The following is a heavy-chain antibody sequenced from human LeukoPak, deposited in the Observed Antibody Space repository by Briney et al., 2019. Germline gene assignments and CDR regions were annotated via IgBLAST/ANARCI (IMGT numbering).Heavy chain of an antibody. J-gene: IGHJ5*02. CDR2: IKQDGSEK. Sequence: GGSLRLSCAASGFTVSSNYMSWVRQAPGKGLEWVANIKQDGSEKYYVDSVKGRFTISRDNAKNSLYLQMNSLRAEDTAVYYCAREPLEWPRGWFDPWGQGTLVTVSS. D-gene: IGHD3-3*01. V-gene: IGHV3-7*01. CDR1: GFTVSSNY. CDR3: AREPLEWPRGWFDP.